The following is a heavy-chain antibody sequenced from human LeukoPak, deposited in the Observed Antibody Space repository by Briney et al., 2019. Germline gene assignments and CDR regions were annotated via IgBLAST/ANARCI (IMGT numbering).Heavy chain of an antibody. Sequence: GGSLRLSCAASGFIFSSYSMNWVRQARGKGLEWVSSITSSSNYIYYADSVKGRFTISRDNAKSSLYLQMNSLIVEDTAVYYCAREGIAGPKDVWGKGTTVTVSS. CDR3: AREGIAGPKDV. CDR1: GFIFSSYS. V-gene: IGHV3-21*01. J-gene: IGHJ6*04. CDR2: ITSSSNYI. D-gene: IGHD6-13*01.